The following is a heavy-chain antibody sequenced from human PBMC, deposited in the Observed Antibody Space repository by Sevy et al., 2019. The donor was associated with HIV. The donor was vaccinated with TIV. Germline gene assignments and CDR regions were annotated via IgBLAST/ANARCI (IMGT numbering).Heavy chain of an antibody. J-gene: IGHJ4*02. D-gene: IGHD4-17*01. CDR3: ARTSTVTTDFDY. Sequence: GESLKISCAASGFTFSSYSMNWVRQAPGKGLEWVSSISSSSSYIYYADSVKGRFTISRDNAKNSLYLQMNSLRAEDTAVYYCARTSTVTTDFDYWGQGTLVTVSS. CDR1: GFTFSSYS. CDR2: ISSSSSYI. V-gene: IGHV3-21*01.